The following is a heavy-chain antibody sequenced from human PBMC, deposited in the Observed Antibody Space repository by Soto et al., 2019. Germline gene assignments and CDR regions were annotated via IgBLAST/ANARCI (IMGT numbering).Heavy chain of an antibody. J-gene: IGHJ4*02. CDR3: ASKHPEKGVAQQAFDY. CDR1: GGTFSSYA. CDR2: IIPIFGTA. Sequence: SVKVSCKASGGTFSSYAISWVRQAPGQGLEWMGGIIPIFGTANYAQKFQGRVTITADESTSTAYMELSSLRSEDTAVYYCASKHPEKGVAQQAFDYWGQGTLVTVSS. D-gene: IGHD6-13*01. V-gene: IGHV1-69*13.